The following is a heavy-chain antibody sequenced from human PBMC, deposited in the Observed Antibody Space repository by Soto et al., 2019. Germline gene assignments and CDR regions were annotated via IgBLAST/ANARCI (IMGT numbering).Heavy chain of an antibody. CDR3: ASLGSKYYDFWSGYLQPFDY. J-gene: IGHJ4*02. CDR1: GFTFSSYW. V-gene: IGHV3-7*01. CDR2: IKQDGSEK. Sequence: GGSLRLSCAASGFTFSSYWMSWVRQAPGKGLEWVANIKQDGSEKYYVDSVKGRFTISRDNAKNSLYLQMNSLRAEDTAVYYCASLGSKYYDFWSGYLQPFDYWGQGTLVTVSS. D-gene: IGHD3-3*01.